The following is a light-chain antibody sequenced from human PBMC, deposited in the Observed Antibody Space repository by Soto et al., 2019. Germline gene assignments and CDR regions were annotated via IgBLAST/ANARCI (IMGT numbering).Light chain of an antibody. CDR1: NVGNKA. CDR2: YDD. Sequence: QSVLTQPPSVSEAPGQRVTISCSGSNVGNKAVNWYQHLPGKAPKLLLYYDDMLSSGVSDRFSGSKSGTSASLAISGLQNDDDGDYYCAIWDDSVDGWVFGGGTKLTVL. CDR3: AIWDDSVDGWV. V-gene: IGLV1-36*01. J-gene: IGLJ3*02.